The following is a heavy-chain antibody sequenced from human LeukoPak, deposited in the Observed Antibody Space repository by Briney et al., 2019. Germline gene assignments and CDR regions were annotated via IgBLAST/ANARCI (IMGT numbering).Heavy chain of an antibody. D-gene: IGHD3-22*01. CDR3: AKDHYDSSGYDI. V-gene: IGHV3-9*01. J-gene: IGHJ3*02. Sequence: GGSLRLSCAASGFTFDDYAMHWVRQAPGKGLEWVSGISWNSGSIGYADSVKGRFTISRDNAKNSLYLQMNSLRAEDTALYYCAKDHYDSSGYDIWGQGTMVTVSS. CDR2: ISWNSGSI. CDR1: GFTFDDYA.